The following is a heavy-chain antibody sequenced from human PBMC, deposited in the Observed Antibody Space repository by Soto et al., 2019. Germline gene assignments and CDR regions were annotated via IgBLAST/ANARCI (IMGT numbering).Heavy chain of an antibody. CDR2: ISGSGAST. CDR3: AKCGYSYGSSAMDV. CDR1: GFTFSNYA. J-gene: IGHJ6*02. Sequence: EVQLLESGGGLVQPGGSLRLSCAASGFTFSNYAMTWVRQPPGKGLEWVSAISGSGASTYYADSVKGRFTISRDNSKNTLYLQMNSLRAEDTAIYYCAKCGYSYGSSAMDVWGQGTTVTVSS. D-gene: IGHD5-18*01. V-gene: IGHV3-23*01.